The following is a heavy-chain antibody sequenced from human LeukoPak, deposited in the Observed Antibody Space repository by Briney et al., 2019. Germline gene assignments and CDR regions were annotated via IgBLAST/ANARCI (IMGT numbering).Heavy chain of an antibody. CDR1: GFTFNTYT. Sequence: GGSLRLSCAASGFTFNTYTMYWVRQAPGKGLEWVSGICNSGGSTYYADSVKGRLTIPRDNSKNTMYLQMNSRRAEYMALYYCAKGLERESRLDSWGQGTLVTVSS. CDR2: ICNSGGST. CDR3: AKGLERESRLDS. J-gene: IGHJ4*02. V-gene: IGHV3-23*01. D-gene: IGHD1-1*01.